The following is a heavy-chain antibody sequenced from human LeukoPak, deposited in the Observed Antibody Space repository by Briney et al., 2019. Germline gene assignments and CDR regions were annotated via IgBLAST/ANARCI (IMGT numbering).Heavy chain of an antibody. CDR3: ARGGLCCSGGSCSLWFDP. CDR1: GGSFSGYY. D-gene: IGHD2-15*01. Sequence: KTSETLSLTCAVYGGSFSGYYWSWIRQPPGKGLEWIGEINHSGSTNYNPSLKSRVTISVDTSKNQFSLKLSSVTAADTAVYYCARGGLCCSGGSCSLWFDPWGQGTLVTVSS. V-gene: IGHV4-34*01. J-gene: IGHJ5*02. CDR2: INHSGST.